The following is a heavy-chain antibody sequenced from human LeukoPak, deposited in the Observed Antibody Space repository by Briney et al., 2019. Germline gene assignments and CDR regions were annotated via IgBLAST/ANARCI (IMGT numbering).Heavy chain of an antibody. CDR3: ARGVPTILYWYFDL. V-gene: IGHV3-21*01. CDR1: GFTFSSYS. D-gene: IGHD5-12*01. J-gene: IGHJ2*01. Sequence: GGSLRLSCAASGFTFSSYSMNWVRQAPGKGLEWVSSISSSSSYIYYADSVKGRFTISRDNAKNSLYLQMNSLRAEDTAVYYCARGVPTILYWYFDLWGRGTLVTVSS. CDR2: ISSSSSYI.